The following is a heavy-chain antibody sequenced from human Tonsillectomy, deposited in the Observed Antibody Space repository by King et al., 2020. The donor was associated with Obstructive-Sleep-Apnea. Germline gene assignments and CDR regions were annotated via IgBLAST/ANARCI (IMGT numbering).Heavy chain of an antibody. V-gene: IGHV4-59*01. CDR3: ARVTKEAGAPHHFDY. Sequence: VQLQESGPGLVKPSETLSLTCTVSGGSISSYYWSWIRQPPGKGLEWIGYISYSGSTNYNPSLKSRVTISVDSSKNQFSLKLNSVTAADTAMYYCARVTKEAGAPHHFDYWGQGTLVTVSS. J-gene: IGHJ4*02. CDR2: ISYSGST. D-gene: IGHD1-1*01. CDR1: GGSISSYY.